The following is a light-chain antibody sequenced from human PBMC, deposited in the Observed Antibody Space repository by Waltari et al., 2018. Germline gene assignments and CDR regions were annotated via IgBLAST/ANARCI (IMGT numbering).Light chain of an antibody. CDR1: QGVNVY. V-gene: IGKV1-9*01. CDR2: AAS. Sequence: IQLTQSPSSLSASVGDRVTITCRASQGVNVYLAWYQQKPGKAPKPLFYAASTLQSGVSSRFSGSGSGTDFTLTINSLQPEDIATYYCQQFNASPRTFGQGTNVEIK. CDR3: QQFNASPRT. J-gene: IGKJ1*01.